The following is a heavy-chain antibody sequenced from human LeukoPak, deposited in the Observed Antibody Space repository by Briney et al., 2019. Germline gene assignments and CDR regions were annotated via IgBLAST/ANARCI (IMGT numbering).Heavy chain of an antibody. CDR2: IYYDGST. V-gene: IGHV4-39*07. D-gene: IGHD3-22*01. CDR1: GGSISSSGYY. J-gene: IGHJ3*01. CDR3: ARYFYDSSAYYSVRVFAAFDV. Sequence: SETLSLTCTVSGGSISSSGYYWGWIRQPPGKGLEWIGNIYYDGSTYYNPSLKSRVIISVDTSKNQFSLKLSSVAAADTAVYYCARYFYDSSAYYSVRVFAAFDVWGQGTMVTVSS.